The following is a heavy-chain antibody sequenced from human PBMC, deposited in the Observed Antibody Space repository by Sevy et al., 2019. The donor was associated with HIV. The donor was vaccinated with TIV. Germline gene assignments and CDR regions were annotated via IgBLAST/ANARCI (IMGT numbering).Heavy chain of an antibody. Sequence: GGSLRLSCVLSGFTFSNTRMSWVRQAPGKGLEWVGRIKTKTEGGTTDYGEPVKGRFTISRDDSRNTLYLQMNSLRTEDTAVYYCNTDHGRDPLIHFDYWGQGTLVTVSS. D-gene: IGHD1-26*01. J-gene: IGHJ4*02. CDR2: IKTKTEGGTT. CDR1: GFTFSNTR. V-gene: IGHV3-15*05. CDR3: NTDHGRDPLIHFDY.